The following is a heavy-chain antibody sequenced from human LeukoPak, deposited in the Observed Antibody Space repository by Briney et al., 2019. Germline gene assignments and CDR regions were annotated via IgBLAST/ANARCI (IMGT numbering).Heavy chain of an antibody. D-gene: IGHD6-19*01. CDR3: ARGGDASGWLFDY. CDR2: IYHSGST. CDR1: GGSISSSSYS. Sequence: SETLSLTCTVSGGSISSSSYSWSWIRQPPGKGLEWIGYIYHSGSTYYNPSLKSRVTILLDRSKNQFSLKLSSVTAADTAVYYCARGGDASGWLFDYWGQGTLVTVSS. V-gene: IGHV4-30-2*01. J-gene: IGHJ4*02.